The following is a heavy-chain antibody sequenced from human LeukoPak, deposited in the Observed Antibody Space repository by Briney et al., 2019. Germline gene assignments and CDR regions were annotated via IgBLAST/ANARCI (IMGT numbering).Heavy chain of an antibody. CDR3: ANLKCSGGSCARY. CDR1: GGSISSSSYY. V-gene: IGHV4-39*01. CDR2: IYYSGRT. Sequence: SETLSLTCTVSGGSISSSSYYWGWIRQPPGKGLEWIGSIYYSGRTYYNPSLKSRVTISVDTSKNQFSLKLSSVTAADTAVYYCANLKCSGGSCARYWGEGTLVTVSS. D-gene: IGHD2-15*01. J-gene: IGHJ4*02.